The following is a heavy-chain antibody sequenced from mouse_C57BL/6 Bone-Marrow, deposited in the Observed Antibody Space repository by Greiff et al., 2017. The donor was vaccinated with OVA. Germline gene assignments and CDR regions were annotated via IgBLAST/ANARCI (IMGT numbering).Heavy chain of an antibody. CDR1: GYTFTDYY. CDR3: ARSERLRDYFDY. V-gene: IGHV1-76*01. Sequence: QVQLKESGAELVRPGASVKLSCKASGYTFTDYYISWVKQRPGQGLEWIARIYPGSGNIYYNEKFKGKATMTAEKPSSTAYMQLSSLTSDDSAVYCCARSERLRDYFDYWGQGTTLTVSS. J-gene: IGHJ2*01. D-gene: IGHD2-2*01. CDR2: IYPGSGNI.